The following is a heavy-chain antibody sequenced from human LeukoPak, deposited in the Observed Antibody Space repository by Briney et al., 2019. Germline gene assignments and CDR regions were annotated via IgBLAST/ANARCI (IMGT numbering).Heavy chain of an antibody. CDR2: IKQDGTEK. J-gene: IGHJ4*02. CDR1: GFTFTTYW. Sequence: GSLRLSCAASGFTFTTYWMSWVRQAPGKGLEWVANIKQDGTEKYYEDSVKGRFTISRDNAKNTLYLQMNSLRAEDTARYYCARSGGIIDYWGQGTLVTVSS. CDR3: ARSGGIIDY. V-gene: IGHV3-7*03. D-gene: IGHD3-10*01.